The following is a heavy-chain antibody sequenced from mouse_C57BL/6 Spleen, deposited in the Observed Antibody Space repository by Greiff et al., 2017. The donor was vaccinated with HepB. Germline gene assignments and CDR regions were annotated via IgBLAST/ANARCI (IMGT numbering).Heavy chain of an antibody. D-gene: IGHD1-1*01. V-gene: IGHV5-12*01. CDR3: ARLDGSSYWYFDV. CDR2: ISNGGGST. J-gene: IGHJ1*03. Sequence: EVILVESGGGLVQPGGSLKLSCAASGFTFSDYYMYWVRQTPEKRLEWVAYISNGGGSTYYPDTVKGRFTISRDNAKNTLYLQMSRLKSEDTAMYYCARLDGSSYWYFDVWGTGTTVTVSS. CDR1: GFTFSDYY.